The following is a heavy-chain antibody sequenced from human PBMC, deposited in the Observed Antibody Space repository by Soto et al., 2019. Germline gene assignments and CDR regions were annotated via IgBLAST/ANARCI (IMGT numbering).Heavy chain of an antibody. CDR1: GGSIIDGQTY. V-gene: IGHV4-31*03. CDR2: INYRGTT. J-gene: IGHJ4*02. Sequence: QVQLQESGPGLVKPSQTLSLTCTVSGGSIIDGQTYLNWIRQHPERGLEWMGYINYRGTTNYSPALKSRLLISVDTSKNQFSLTLTSVAAADTAVYYCARDAPGVAPFWGQGTLVTVSS. D-gene: IGHD2-15*01. CDR3: ARDAPGVAPF.